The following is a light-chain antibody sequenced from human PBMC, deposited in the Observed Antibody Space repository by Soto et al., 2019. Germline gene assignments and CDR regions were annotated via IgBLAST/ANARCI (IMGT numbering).Light chain of an antibody. CDR3: QNYNSAPLT. Sequence: DLRMSEDPGARSTTVRDRVTITCQASQDISNYLNWYQQKPGKAPKFLIYAASALQSGVPSRFSGSGSGTDFTLTISSLQPEDVATYYCQNYNSAPLTFGGGTKVDIK. CDR2: AAS. J-gene: IGKJ4*01. CDR1: QDISNY. V-gene: IGKV1-27*01.